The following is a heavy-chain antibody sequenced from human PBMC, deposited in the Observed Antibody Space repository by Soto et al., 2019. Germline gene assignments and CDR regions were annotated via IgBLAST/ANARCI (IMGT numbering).Heavy chain of an antibody. Sequence: QITLKESGPTLVKPTQTLTLTCTFSGFSLSTSAVGVGWIRQPPGKALEWLARIYGDDDKLYNPSLKSRLTITKDPSKNQVVLTMTNMDPVDTGTYYCAHKRDLSFDYWGQGTLVTVSS. J-gene: IGHJ4*02. CDR3: AHKRDLSFDY. CDR2: IYGDDDK. V-gene: IGHV2-5*02. CDR1: GFSLSTSAVG.